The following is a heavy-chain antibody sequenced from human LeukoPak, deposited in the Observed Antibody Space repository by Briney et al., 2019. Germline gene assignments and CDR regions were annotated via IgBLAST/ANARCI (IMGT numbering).Heavy chain of an antibody. V-gene: IGHV3-21*01. J-gene: IGHJ4*02. CDR3: ARDSYYYDSSGRTPDLDY. CDR1: GFTFSSYS. CDR2: ISSSSSYI. Sequence: AGGSLGLSCAASGFTFSSYSMNWVRQAPGKGLEWVSSISSSSSYIYYADSVKGRFTISRDNAKNSLYLQMNSLRAEDTAVYYCARDSYYYDSSGRTPDLDYWGQGTLVTVSS. D-gene: IGHD3-22*01.